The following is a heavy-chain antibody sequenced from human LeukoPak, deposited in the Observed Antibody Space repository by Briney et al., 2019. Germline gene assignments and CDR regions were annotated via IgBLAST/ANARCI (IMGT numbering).Heavy chain of an antibody. CDR1: GYSFTSYW. D-gene: IGHD5-12*01. J-gene: IGHJ4*02. CDR3: ARHLVGYDGYEESYYFDY. V-gene: IGHV5-51*01. CDR2: IYPGDSDT. Sequence: GESLKISYKGSGYSFTSYWIGWVRQMPGKGLEWMGIIYPGDSDTRYSPSFQGQATISADKSISTAYLQWSSLKASDTAMYYCARHLVGYDGYEESYYFDYWGQGTLVTVSS.